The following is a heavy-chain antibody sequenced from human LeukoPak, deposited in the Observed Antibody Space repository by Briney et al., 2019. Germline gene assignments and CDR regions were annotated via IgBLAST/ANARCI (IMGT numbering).Heavy chain of an antibody. CDR1: GGTFSSYA. D-gene: IGHD3-22*01. V-gene: IGHV1-69*05. CDR2: IIPIFGTA. J-gene: IGHJ4*02. CDR3: ARDPYDSSGGDY. Sequence: APVKVSCKASGGTFSSYAISWVRQAPGQGLEWMGGIIPIFGTANYAQKFQGRVTITTDESTSTAYMELSSLRSEDTAVYYCARDPYDSSGGDYWGQGTLVTVSS.